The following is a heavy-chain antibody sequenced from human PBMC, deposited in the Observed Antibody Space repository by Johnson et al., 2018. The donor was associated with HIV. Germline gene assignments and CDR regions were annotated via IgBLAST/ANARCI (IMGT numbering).Heavy chain of an antibody. CDR1: GFTFSSYA. V-gene: IGHV3-30*14. Sequence: QVQLVESGGGVVQPGRSLRLSCAASGFTFSSYAMHWVRQAPGKGLEWVAVISYDGSNKYYADSVKGRFTISRDNSKNTLYLQMGSLRGEDKDVYYCARALSHWGHDAFDIWGQGTMVTVSA. CDR3: ARALSHWGHDAFDI. CDR2: ISYDGSNK. D-gene: IGHD7-27*01. J-gene: IGHJ3*02.